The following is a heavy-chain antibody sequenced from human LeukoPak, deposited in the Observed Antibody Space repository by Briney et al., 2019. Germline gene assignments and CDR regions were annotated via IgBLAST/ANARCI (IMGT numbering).Heavy chain of an antibody. D-gene: IGHD6-19*01. CDR3: ARGPNSSGWYVWFDP. Sequence: SETLSLTCNVSGYSISSGYYWAWIRQAPGKGLEWIGSIYHSGYTHYNPSLKGRVTISVDTSKNQFSLKLSSVTAADTAVYYCARGPNSSGWYVWFDPWGQGTLVTVSS. CDR1: GYSISSGYY. J-gene: IGHJ5*02. CDR2: IYHSGYT. V-gene: IGHV4-38-2*02.